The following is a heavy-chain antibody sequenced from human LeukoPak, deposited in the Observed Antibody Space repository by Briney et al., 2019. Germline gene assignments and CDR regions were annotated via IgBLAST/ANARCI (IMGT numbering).Heavy chain of an antibody. CDR2: VSGSGRTT. Sequence: PGGSLRLSCSASGFTFSSYAMCWVRQAPGKGLEWVSVVSGSGRTTFYSDSVKGRFTISRDNSKTTLFLRMNSLRTEDTAIYYCANDGRGYDFDHYYYYMDVWGKGTTVTVSS. CDR1: GFTFSSYA. CDR3: ANDGRGYDFDHYYYYMDV. V-gene: IGHV3-23*01. J-gene: IGHJ6*03. D-gene: IGHD5-12*01.